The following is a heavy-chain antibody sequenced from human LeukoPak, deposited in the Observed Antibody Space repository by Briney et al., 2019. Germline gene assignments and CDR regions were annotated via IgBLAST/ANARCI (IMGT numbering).Heavy chain of an antibody. CDR2: IYYSGST. CDR3: ARSNVLLWLGELLPRCAFDI. CDR1: GGSISSYY. Sequence: SETLSLTCTVSGGSISSYYWSWIRQPPGKGLEWIGYIYYSGSTNYNPSLKSRVTISVDTSKNQFSLKLSSVTAADTAVYYCARSNVLLWLGELLPRCAFDIWGQGTMVTVSS. V-gene: IGHV4-59*01. J-gene: IGHJ3*02. D-gene: IGHD3-10*01.